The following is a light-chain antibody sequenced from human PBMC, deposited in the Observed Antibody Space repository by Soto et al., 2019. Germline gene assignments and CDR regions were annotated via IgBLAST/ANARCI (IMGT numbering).Light chain of an antibody. V-gene: IGKV1-5*03. Sequence: DIQMTQSPSTLSASVGDRVTITCRASQSISNWLAWYQQKPGKAPKLLLYKASTLQSGVPSGFSGSGSGTEFTLTISSLQPDDFATYYCQQYNSYPYTFGQGTKLEIK. CDR1: QSISNW. J-gene: IGKJ2*01. CDR3: QQYNSYPYT. CDR2: KAS.